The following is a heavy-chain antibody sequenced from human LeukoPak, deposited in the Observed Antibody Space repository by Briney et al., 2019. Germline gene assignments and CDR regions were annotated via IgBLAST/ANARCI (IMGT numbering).Heavy chain of an antibody. Sequence: SETLSLTCTVSGGSISSYYWSWIRQPPGKGLEWIGYIYYSGSTNYNPSLKSRVTISVDTSKNQFSLKLSSVTAADTAVYYCARDSMVRGQGFDYWGQGTLVTVSS. J-gene: IGHJ4*02. CDR1: GGSISSYY. CDR3: ARDSMVRGQGFDY. D-gene: IGHD3-10*01. CDR2: IYYSGST. V-gene: IGHV4-59*12.